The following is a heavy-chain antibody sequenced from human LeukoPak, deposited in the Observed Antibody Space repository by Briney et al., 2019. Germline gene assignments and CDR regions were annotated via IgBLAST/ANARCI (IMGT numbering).Heavy chain of an antibody. J-gene: IGHJ4*02. V-gene: IGHV4-59*01. CDR2: IYYSGST. D-gene: IGHD3-22*01. CDR1: GGSISSYY. Sequence: PSETLSLTCTVSGGSISSYYWSWIQQPPGKGLEWIGYIYYSGSTNYNPSLKSRVTISVDTSKNQFSLKLSSVTAADTAVYYCARDPGDYSDSSGYFDYWGQGTLVTVSS. CDR3: ARDPGDYSDSSGYFDY.